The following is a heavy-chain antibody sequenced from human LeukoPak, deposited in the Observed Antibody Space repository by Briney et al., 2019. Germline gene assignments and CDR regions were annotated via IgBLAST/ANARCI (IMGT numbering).Heavy chain of an antibody. D-gene: IGHD3-10*01. CDR2: INHSGST. CDR3: ARNRGGSGSYSDY. V-gene: IGHV4-34*01. CDR1: GRSFGGSY. J-gene: IGHJ4*02. Sequence: SETLSLTCAVYGRSFGGSYWSWIRQPPGKGLEWIGEINHSGSTNYNPSLKSRVTISVDTSKNQFSLKLSSVTAADTAVYYCARNRGGSGSYSDYWGQGTLVTVSS.